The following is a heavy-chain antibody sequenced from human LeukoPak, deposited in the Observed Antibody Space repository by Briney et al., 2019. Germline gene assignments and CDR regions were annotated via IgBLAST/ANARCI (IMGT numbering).Heavy chain of an antibody. CDR3: ARRARDWYSPIEY. D-gene: IGHD2-21*02. J-gene: IGHJ4*02. V-gene: IGHV4-61*02. CDR2: THASGSF. Sequence: SETLSLTCTVSGDSLSSSSYYWSWIRQPAGKGLQWIGRTHASGSFIYNPSLKSRLTISIDTSKKQFSLKLSSVTDADTAVYYCARRARDWYSPIEYWGPGTLVTVSS. CDR1: GDSLSSSSYY.